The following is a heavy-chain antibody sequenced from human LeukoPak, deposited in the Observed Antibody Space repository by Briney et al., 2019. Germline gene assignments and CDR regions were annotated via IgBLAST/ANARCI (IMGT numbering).Heavy chain of an antibody. D-gene: IGHD3-10*01. CDR3: AKDAGYYGSGSSPTFYYYYMDV. CDR1: GYTFTGYY. CDR2: INPNSGGT. J-gene: IGHJ6*03. Sequence: ASVKVSCKASGYTFTGYYMHWVRQAPGQGLEWMGWINPNSGGTNYAQKFQGRVTMTRDTSISTAYMELSRLRSDDTAVYYCAKDAGYYGSGSSPTFYYYYMDVWGKGTTVTVSS. V-gene: IGHV1-2*02.